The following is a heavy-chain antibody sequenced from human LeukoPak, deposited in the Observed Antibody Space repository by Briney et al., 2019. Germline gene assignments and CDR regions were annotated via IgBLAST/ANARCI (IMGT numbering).Heavy chain of an antibody. Sequence: GASVKVSCKASGGTFSSYAISWVRQAPGQGLEWMGIINPSGGSTSYAQKFQGRVTMTRDTSTSTVYMELSSLRSEDTAVYYCIWGDSSGYIGPWGQGTLVTVSS. CDR1: GGTFSSYA. V-gene: IGHV1-46*01. CDR2: INPSGGST. J-gene: IGHJ5*02. D-gene: IGHD3-22*01. CDR3: IWGDSSGYIGP.